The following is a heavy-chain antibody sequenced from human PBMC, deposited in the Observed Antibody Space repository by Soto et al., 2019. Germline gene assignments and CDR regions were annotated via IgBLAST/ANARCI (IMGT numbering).Heavy chain of an antibody. Sequence: QVQLQESGPGLVKPSQTLSLTCTVSGGSISSGGYYWSWIRQHPGKGLEWIGYIYYSGSTYYNPALRSRVTISVDTSKNQFSLKLSSVTAADTAVYYCARGAYYYGSGSYHYYYGMDVWGQGTTVTVSS. CDR3: ARGAYYYGSGSYHYYYGMDV. V-gene: IGHV4-31*03. CDR1: GGSISSGGYY. J-gene: IGHJ6*02. CDR2: IYYSGST. D-gene: IGHD3-10*01.